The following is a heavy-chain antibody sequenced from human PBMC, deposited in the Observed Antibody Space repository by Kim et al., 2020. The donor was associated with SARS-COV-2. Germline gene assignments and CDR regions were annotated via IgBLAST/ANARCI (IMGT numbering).Heavy chain of an antibody. CDR1: GFTFSGSA. J-gene: IGHJ3*02. CDR3: TRQRGLGQWLDAFDI. Sequence: GGSLRLSCAASGFTFSGSAMHWVRQASGKGLEWVGRIRSKANSYATAYAASVKGRFTISRDDSKNTAYLQMNSLKTEDTAVYYCTRQRGLGQWLDAFDIWGQGTMVTVSS. D-gene: IGHD6-19*01. V-gene: IGHV3-73*01. CDR2: IRSKANSYAT.